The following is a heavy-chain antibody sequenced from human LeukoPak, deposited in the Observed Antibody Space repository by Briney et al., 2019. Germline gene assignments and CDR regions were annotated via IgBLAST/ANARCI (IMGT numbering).Heavy chain of an antibody. V-gene: IGHV3-23*01. Sequence: GGSLRLSCAASGFTFSSYAMSWVRQAPGKGLEWVSAISGSGGSTYYADSVKGRFTISRDNSKNTLYLQMNSLRAEDTAVYYCAKDLYYYDSSGYLDYWGQGTKVTVSS. D-gene: IGHD3-22*01. CDR2: ISGSGGST. CDR1: GFTFSSYA. CDR3: AKDLYYYDSSGYLDY. J-gene: IGHJ4*02.